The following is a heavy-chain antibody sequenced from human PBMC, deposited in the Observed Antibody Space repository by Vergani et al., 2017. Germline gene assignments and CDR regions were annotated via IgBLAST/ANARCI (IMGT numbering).Heavy chain of an antibody. Sequence: EVQLVQSGAEVQKPGESLRISCKGSGYSFTSYWISWVRQMPGKGLEWLGRIDPSDSYTNYSASFQGHVTISTDKSNSTAYLQGSSLKASDTAMYYCARRLGAIWYLDYWGQGTLVTVSS. J-gene: IGHJ4*02. CDR3: ARRLGAIWYLDY. CDR2: IDPSDSYT. V-gene: IGHV5-10-1*03. CDR1: GYSFTSYW. D-gene: IGHD3-16*01.